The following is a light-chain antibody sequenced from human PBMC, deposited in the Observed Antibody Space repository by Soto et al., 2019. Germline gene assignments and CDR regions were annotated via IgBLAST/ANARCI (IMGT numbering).Light chain of an antibody. V-gene: IGKV3D-7*01. Sequence: PGERVTLSCRASQSVSSSYLTWYQQKPGQAPRLLIYGASTRATGIPARFSGSGSGTDFTLTISSLQPEDFAVYYCQQDYNLPQTFGQGTKVEIK. CDR3: QQDYNLPQT. CDR1: QSVSSSY. CDR2: GAS. J-gene: IGKJ1*01.